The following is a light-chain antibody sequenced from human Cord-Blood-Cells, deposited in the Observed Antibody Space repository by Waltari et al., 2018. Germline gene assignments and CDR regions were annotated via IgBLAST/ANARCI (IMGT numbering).Light chain of an antibody. Sequence: DIQMTQSTSSLSASVGDRVTITCRASQSISSYLNWYQQKPGKAPKLLIYAESSLQSGVPSMFSGSGSGTEFTLTISSLQPEDFATYYCQQSYSTPYTFCQGTKLEIK. CDR2: AES. J-gene: IGKJ2*01. CDR1: QSISSY. V-gene: IGKV1-39*01. CDR3: QQSYSTPYT.